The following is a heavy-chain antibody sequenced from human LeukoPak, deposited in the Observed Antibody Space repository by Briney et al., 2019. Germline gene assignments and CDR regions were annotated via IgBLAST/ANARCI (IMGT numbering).Heavy chain of an antibody. Sequence: SETLSLTCAVYGGSFSGYYWSWIRQPPGKGLEWIGEINHSGGTNYNPSLKSRVTISVDTSKNQFSLKLSSVTAADTAVYYCARGTLIWFGELPHFDYWGQGTLVTVSS. CDR3: ARGTLIWFGELPHFDY. CDR1: GGSFSGYY. D-gene: IGHD3-10*01. V-gene: IGHV4-34*01. J-gene: IGHJ4*02. CDR2: INHSGGT.